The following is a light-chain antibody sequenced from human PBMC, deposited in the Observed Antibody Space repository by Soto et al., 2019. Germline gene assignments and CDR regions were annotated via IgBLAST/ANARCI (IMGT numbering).Light chain of an antibody. CDR3: CSYAGSSTLV. J-gene: IGLJ2*01. CDR2: GVT. CDR1: SSDVGSYNL. Sequence: QSALTQPASVSGSPGQSITISCTGTSSDVGSYNLVSWYQHHPGKAPKLMIYGVTKQPSGVSNRFSGSKSGNTASLTISGLQAEDEADYYCCSYAGSSTLVFGGGTKVTVL. V-gene: IGLV2-23*02.